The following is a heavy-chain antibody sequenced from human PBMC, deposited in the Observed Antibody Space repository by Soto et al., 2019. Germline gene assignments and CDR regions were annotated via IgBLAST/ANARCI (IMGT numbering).Heavy chain of an antibody. J-gene: IGHJ3*02. Sequence: GGSLRLSCAASGFTVSSNYMSWVRQAPGKGLECVSLIYSAGSTYYANSVKGRFTISRDTSKNTLYLQMNSLRAEDTAVYYCARYYRFKIVAPSYDICGKGTMVT. CDR2: IYSAGST. D-gene: IGHD5-12*01. V-gene: IGHV3-66*01. CDR1: GFTVSSNY. CDR3: ARYYRFKIVAPSYDI.